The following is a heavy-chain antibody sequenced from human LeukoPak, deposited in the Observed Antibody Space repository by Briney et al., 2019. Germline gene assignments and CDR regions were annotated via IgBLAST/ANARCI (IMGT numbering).Heavy chain of an antibody. V-gene: IGHV4-34*01. J-gene: IGHJ4*02. CDR2: INHSGST. CDR3: AREVGEGSSAEESDY. CDR1: GGSFSGYY. Sequence: PSETLSLTCAVYGGSFSGYYWSWIRQPPGKGLEWIGEINHSGSTNYNPSLKSRVTISVDTSKSQFSLKLSSVTAADTAVYYCAREVGEGSSAEESDYWGQGTLVTVSS. D-gene: IGHD6-6*01.